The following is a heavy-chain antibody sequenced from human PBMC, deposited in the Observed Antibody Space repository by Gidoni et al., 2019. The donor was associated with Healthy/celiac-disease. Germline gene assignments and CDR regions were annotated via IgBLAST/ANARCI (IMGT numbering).Heavy chain of an antibody. D-gene: IGHD1-26*01. CDR2: VYSSGGT. CDR1: GGSISGYY. CDR3: ARGLSGSSDFDY. J-gene: IGHJ4*01. Sequence: QLQESGPRLVKSSETLSRTGTVSGGSISGYYWSWLRQPAGKGLEWIGRVYSSGGTKYNPSLKSRVTMSVGTSKNQFSLRLSSVTVADTAVYDCARGLSGSSDFDYWGHGTLVTVSS. V-gene: IGHV4-4*07.